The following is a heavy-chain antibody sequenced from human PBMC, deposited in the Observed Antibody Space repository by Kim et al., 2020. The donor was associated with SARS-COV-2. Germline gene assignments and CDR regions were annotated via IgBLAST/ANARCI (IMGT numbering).Heavy chain of an antibody. D-gene: IGHD4-17*01. Sequence: SETLSLTCTVSGGSISSSSYYWGWIRQPPGKGLEWIGSIYYSGSTYYNPSLKSRVTISVDTSKNQFSLKLSSVTAADTAVYYCARAEHDYGGNNRFDPWGQGTLVTVSS. CDR2: IYYSGST. V-gene: IGHV4-39*07. CDR3: ARAEHDYGGNNRFDP. CDR1: GGSISSSSYY. J-gene: IGHJ5*02.